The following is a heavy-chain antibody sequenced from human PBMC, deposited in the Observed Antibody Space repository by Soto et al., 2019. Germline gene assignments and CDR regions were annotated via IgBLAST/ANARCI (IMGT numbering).Heavy chain of an antibody. CDR1: GYSFTSYC. CDR2: IDPDGGST. V-gene: IGHV1-46*01. D-gene: IGHD3-3*01. CDR3: ASLIGVDTLRDY. Sequence: QVQLVQSGAEVKKPGASVKLSCKASGYSFTSYCMHWVRQAPGQGPEWMGIIDPDGGSTSYAQKFQGRVTMTTDTSTSTVYVELSSLRSEDTAVYYCASLIGVDTLRDYWGQGTLVTVSS. J-gene: IGHJ4*02.